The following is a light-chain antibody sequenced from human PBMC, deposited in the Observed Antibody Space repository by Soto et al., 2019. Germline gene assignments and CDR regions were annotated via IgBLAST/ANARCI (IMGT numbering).Light chain of an antibody. V-gene: IGKV3-20*01. CDR2: GAS. Sequence: EIVLTQSPVTLSLSPGERATLSCRASQSVRATYVAWYQQRPGQAPRLLIYGASFRATGIPARFSGRGSGTDFTLSISRLEPEDFAVYYCQQYVTSPRTFGQGTKVDIK. J-gene: IGKJ1*01. CDR1: QSVRATY. CDR3: QQYVTSPRT.